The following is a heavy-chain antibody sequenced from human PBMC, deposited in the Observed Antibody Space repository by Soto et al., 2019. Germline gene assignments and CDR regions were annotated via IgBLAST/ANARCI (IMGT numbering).Heavy chain of an antibody. V-gene: IGHV3-30*18. J-gene: IGHJ6*02. CDR3: AKEEGYSYAFGEAYYYAMDV. Sequence: QVQLVESGGGVVQPGRSLRLSCTASGFTFSSFGMYWVRQAPGKGLEWVAIISYDGSNKYYADSVKGRFTVSRDNSKSTLFLEMSNLTLGDTALYFCAKEEGYSYAFGEAYYYAMDVWGQGTTVTVSS. CDR1: GFTFSSFG. D-gene: IGHD3-16*01. CDR2: ISYDGSNK.